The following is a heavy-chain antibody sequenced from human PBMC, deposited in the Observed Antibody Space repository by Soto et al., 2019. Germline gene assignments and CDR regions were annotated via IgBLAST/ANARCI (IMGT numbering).Heavy chain of an antibody. Sequence: SETLSLTCAVCGHSISSGYYWGWIRQPPGKGLEWIGSFYHSGSTYYNPSLKSRVTISVDTSNNQFSLKLSSVTAADTAVYYCARGEYYRSGKYFDYLGQGTLVTVSS. V-gene: IGHV4-38-2*01. CDR2: FYHSGST. CDR3: ARGEYYRSGKYFDY. CDR1: GHSISSGYY. D-gene: IGHD3-10*01. J-gene: IGHJ4*02.